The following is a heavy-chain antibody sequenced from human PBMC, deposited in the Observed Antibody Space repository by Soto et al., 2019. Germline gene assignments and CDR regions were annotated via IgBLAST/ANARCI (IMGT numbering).Heavy chain of an antibody. Sequence: SGPTLVNPTHTLTLTCTFSGFSLSTSGVGVGWIRQPPGKALEWLALIYWNDDKRYSPSLKSRLTITKDTSKNQVVLTMTNMDPVDTATYYCARQDYYDSSGYYVSDYWGQGTLVTVSS. V-gene: IGHV2-5*01. CDR3: ARQDYYDSSGYYVSDY. CDR1: GFSLSTSGVG. CDR2: IYWNDDK. D-gene: IGHD3-22*01. J-gene: IGHJ4*02.